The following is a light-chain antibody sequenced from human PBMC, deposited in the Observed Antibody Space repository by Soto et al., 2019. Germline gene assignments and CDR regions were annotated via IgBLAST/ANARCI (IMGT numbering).Light chain of an antibody. J-gene: IGLJ1*01. CDR1: SSDVGSYNL. CDR2: EGS. CDR3: CSYAGSSTFYV. V-gene: IGLV2-23*03. Sequence: QSALTQPASVSGSPGQSITISCTGTSSDVGSYNLVSWYQQHPGKAPKLMICEGSKRPSGVSNRFSGSKSGNTASLTISGLQADDEADYYCCSYAGSSTFYVFGTGTKVTVL.